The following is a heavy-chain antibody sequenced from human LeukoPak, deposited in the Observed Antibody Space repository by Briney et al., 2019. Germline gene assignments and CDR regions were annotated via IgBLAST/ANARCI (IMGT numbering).Heavy chain of an antibody. V-gene: IGHV3-23*01. Sequence: PGGSLRLSCGASGFTFSTYAMSWVRQAPGKGLEWVSAIGGSGGSTYYADSVKGRFTISRDNSKNTLYLQMNSLRAEDTAVYYCAKSPSSGWYWVDYWGQGTLVTVSS. CDR1: GFTFSTYA. CDR2: IGGSGGST. J-gene: IGHJ4*02. D-gene: IGHD6-19*01. CDR3: AKSPSSGWYWVDY.